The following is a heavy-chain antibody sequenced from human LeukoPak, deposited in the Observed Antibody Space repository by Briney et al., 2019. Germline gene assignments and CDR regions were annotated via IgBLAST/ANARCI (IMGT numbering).Heavy chain of an antibody. Sequence: ASVKVSCKASGYTFTSYGIRWVRQAPGQGLEWMGWISAYNGNTNYAQKLQGRVTMTTDTSTSTAYMELRSLRSDDTAVYYCARVVVGSYCSSTSCPLYYYYYYGMDVWGQGTTVTVSS. J-gene: IGHJ6*02. CDR2: ISAYNGNT. V-gene: IGHV1-18*01. CDR3: ARVVVGSYCSSTSCPLYYYYYYGMDV. CDR1: GYTFTSYG. D-gene: IGHD2-2*01.